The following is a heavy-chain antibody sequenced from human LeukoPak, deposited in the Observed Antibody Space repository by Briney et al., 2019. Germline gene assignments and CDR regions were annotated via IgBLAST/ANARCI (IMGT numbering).Heavy chain of an antibody. V-gene: IGHV1-8*01. CDR1: GYTFTSYD. CDR2: MNPNSGNT. CDR3: ARRSPLQSFDY. J-gene: IGHJ4*02. D-gene: IGHD4-11*01. Sequence: ASVKVSCKASGYTFTSYDINWVRQATGQGLEWMGWMNPNSGNTGYAQKLQGRVTMTTDTSTSTAYMELRSLRSDDTAVYYCARRSPLQSFDYWGQGTLVTVSS.